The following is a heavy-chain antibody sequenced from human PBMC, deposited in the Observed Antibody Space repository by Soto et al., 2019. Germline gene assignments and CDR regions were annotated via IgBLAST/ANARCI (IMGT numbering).Heavy chain of an antibody. CDR3: AKDFPDYYDSSGYLPRNFDY. Sequence: HPGGSLRLSCAASGFTFSSYAMSWVRQAPGKGLEWVSAISGSGGSTYYADSVKGRFTISRDNSKNTLYLQMNSLRAEDTAVYYCAKDFPDYYDSSGYLPRNFDYWGQGTLVTVSS. CDR2: ISGSGGST. D-gene: IGHD3-22*01. CDR1: GFTFSSYA. J-gene: IGHJ4*02. V-gene: IGHV3-23*01.